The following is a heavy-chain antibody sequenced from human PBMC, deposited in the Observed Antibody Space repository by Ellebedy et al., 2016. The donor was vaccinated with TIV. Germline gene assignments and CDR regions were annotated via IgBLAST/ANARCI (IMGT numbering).Heavy chain of an antibody. J-gene: IGHJ5*02. Sequence: GESLKISCAASGCTFRNYNMNWVRQAPGKGLEWVSAISSSSSYKYYANSVKGRFTISRDNAENSLYLQMNSLRTEDTAIYYCATLGLVGALGDWFDPWGQGTLVTVSS. V-gene: IGHV3-21*04. CDR1: GCTFRNYN. CDR2: ISSSSSYK. D-gene: IGHD1-26*01. CDR3: ATLGLVGALGDWFDP.